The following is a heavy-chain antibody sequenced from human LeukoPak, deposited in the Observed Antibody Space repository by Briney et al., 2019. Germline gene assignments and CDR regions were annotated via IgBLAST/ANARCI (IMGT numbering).Heavy chain of an antibody. V-gene: IGHV3-53*01. Sequence: GGSLRLSCAASGFTVSSNYMSWVRQAPGKGLEWVSIIFGSGDTTYYADSVKGRFTVSRDNSKNTLYLQMNSLRPEDTAIYYCAKRNTMVRGGPSFDYWGQGILVTVSS. J-gene: IGHJ4*02. CDR3: AKRNTMVRGGPSFDY. CDR2: IFGSGDTT. CDR1: GFTVSSNY. D-gene: IGHD3-10*01.